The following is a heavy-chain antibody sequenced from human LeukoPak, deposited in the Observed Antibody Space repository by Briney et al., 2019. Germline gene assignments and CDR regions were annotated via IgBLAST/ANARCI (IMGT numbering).Heavy chain of an antibody. CDR3: ARNYYYDSSGYPVDAFDI. J-gene: IGHJ3*02. V-gene: IGHV4-4*07. D-gene: IGHD3-22*01. CDR2: IYTSGST. CDR1: GGSISSYY. Sequence: PSETLSLTCTVSGGSISSYYWSWIRQPAGPGLEWIGRIYTSGSTNYNPSLRSRVTMSVDTSKNQFSLKLSSVTAADTAVYYCARNYYYDSSGYPVDAFDIWGQGTMVTVSS.